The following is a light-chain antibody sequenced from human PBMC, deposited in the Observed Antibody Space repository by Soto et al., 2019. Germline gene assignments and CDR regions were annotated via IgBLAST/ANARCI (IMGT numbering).Light chain of an antibody. Sequence: DIQMTQSPSTLSASVGDRVTITCRASQSISSWLAWYQQKPGKAPKLLIYKASSLESGVPSRFSGSGSGTEFTLTISSLQPDDFATYYCQHYSTVWAFGQGTKVEI. V-gene: IGKV1-5*03. CDR1: QSISSW. CDR3: QHYSTVWA. CDR2: KAS. J-gene: IGKJ1*01.